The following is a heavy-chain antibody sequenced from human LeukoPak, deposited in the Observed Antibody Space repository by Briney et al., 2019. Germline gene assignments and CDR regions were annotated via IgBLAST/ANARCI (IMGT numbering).Heavy chain of an antibody. CDR3: AKVNWYYNSGTYAGDC. V-gene: IGHV3-23*01. CDR1: GLRVNSDD. Sequence: GGSLRLSCAASGLRVNSDDITWVRQAPGKGLEWVSSISGDDERRFYADSVKGRFAISKDNSQNTVYLQLNSLRVEDTAVYYCAKVNWYYNSGTYAGDCWGQGTLVTVSS. J-gene: IGHJ4*02. D-gene: IGHD3-10*01. CDR2: ISGDDERR.